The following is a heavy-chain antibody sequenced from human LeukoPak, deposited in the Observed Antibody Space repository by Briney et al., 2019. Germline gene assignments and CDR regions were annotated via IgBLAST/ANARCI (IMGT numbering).Heavy chain of an antibody. CDR2: ISSSGSTL. CDR3: VGSSGLWVFDY. J-gene: IGHJ4*02. Sequence: PGGSLRLSCAASGFTFSSCELNWVRQSPGKGLEWISYISSSGSTLYYADSVKGRFTISRDNAKNTLYLQMNSLRAEDTALYYCVGSSGLWVFDYWGQGTLVTVSS. V-gene: IGHV3-48*03. D-gene: IGHD6-19*01. CDR1: GFTFSSCE.